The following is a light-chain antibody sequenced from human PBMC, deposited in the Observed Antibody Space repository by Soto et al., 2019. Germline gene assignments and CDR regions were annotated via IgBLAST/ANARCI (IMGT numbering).Light chain of an antibody. CDR1: SSKNGAGYD. CDR3: QSYDSSLSGYV. CDR2: GNS. Sequence: SVLTPPPPVSGAPGQRVTLSCTGSSSKNGAGYDVHWYQQLPGTAPKLLIYGNSNRPSGVPDRSSGSKSGTSASLAITGLQAEDEADYYCQSYDSSLSGYVFGTGTKVTVL. J-gene: IGLJ1*01. V-gene: IGLV1-40*01.